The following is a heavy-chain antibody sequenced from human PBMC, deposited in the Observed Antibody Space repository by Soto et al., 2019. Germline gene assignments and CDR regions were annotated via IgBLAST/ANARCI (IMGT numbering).Heavy chain of an antibody. V-gene: IGHV3-13*01. D-gene: IGHD3-3*01. CDR3: ARAGYDFWSGYYRSYYYSGMDV. Sequence: GGSLRLSCAASGFTFSSYDMHWVRQATGKGLEWVSAIGTAGDTYSPGSVKGRFTISRENAKNSLYLQMNSLRAGDTAVYYCARAGYDFWSGYYRSYYYSGMDVWGQGTTVTVSS. CDR2: IGTAGDT. J-gene: IGHJ6*02. CDR1: GFTFSSYD.